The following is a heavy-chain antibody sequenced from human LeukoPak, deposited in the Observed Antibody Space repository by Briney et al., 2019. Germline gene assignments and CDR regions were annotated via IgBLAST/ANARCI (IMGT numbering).Heavy chain of an antibody. CDR1: GSSFSGYH. D-gene: IGHD6-6*01. Sequence: PSETPSLTCGVYGSSFSGYHWSWIRQPPGKGLEWIGEINHSGSTNYNASLKSRVTISVDTSRKQFSLKLSSVTAADSAMYYCAREPGWTIAARPFDYCGQGTLVTVSS. V-gene: IGHV4-34*01. J-gene: IGHJ4*02. CDR2: INHSGST. CDR3: AREPGWTIAARPFDY.